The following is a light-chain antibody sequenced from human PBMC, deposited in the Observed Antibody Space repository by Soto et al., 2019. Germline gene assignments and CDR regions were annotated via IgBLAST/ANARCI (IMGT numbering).Light chain of an antibody. Sequence: QSVLTQPASVSGSPGQSITISCTGTSSDVGGYNYVSWYQQHPGKAPKLMIYDVTNRPSGVSNRFSGSKSGNTASLTISGLQAKDEADYYCSSYTRSSTYVFGTGTKFTVL. V-gene: IGLV2-14*01. CDR3: SSYTRSSTYV. CDR1: SSDVGGYNY. CDR2: DVT. J-gene: IGLJ1*01.